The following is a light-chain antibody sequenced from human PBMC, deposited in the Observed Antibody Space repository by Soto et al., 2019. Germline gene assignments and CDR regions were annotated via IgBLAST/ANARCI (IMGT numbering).Light chain of an antibody. CDR3: QQSYSTPLT. J-gene: IGKJ4*01. CDR2: AAS. V-gene: IGKV1-39*01. CDR1: QSISGY. Sequence: DIQMTQSPSSLSASVGDRVTITCRASQSISGYLHWYQQKPGKAPKLLIYAASSLQSGVPSRFSGSGSGTDFTLTISSLQPEDFATYYCQQSYSTPLTFGGGTKVEIK.